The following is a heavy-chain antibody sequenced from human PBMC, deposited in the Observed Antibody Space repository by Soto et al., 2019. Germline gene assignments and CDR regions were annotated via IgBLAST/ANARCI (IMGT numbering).Heavy chain of an antibody. CDR1: GYTFTSYY. Sequence: ASVKVSCKASGYTFTSYYMHWVRQAPGQGLEWMGIINPSGGSTSYAQKFQGRVTMTRDTSTSTVYMELSSLRSEDTAVYYCARDYYDFCSGYYPSNYYYGMDVWGQGTTVTVSS. CDR3: ARDYYDFCSGYYPSNYYYGMDV. J-gene: IGHJ6*02. V-gene: IGHV1-46*01. D-gene: IGHD3-3*01. CDR2: INPSGGST.